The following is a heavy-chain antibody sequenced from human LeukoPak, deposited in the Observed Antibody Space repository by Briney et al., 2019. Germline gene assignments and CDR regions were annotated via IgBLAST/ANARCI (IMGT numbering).Heavy chain of an antibody. CDR1: GGSISSGSYY. CDR2: IYYSGST. J-gene: IGHJ4*02. D-gene: IGHD6-13*01. Sequence: SETLSLTCTVSGGSISSGSYYWGWIRQPPGKGLEWIGSIYYSGSTYYNPSLKSRVTISVDTSRNQFSLKLSSVTAADTAVYYCARTVMYSSSWPSKTYYFDYWGQGTLVTVSS. V-gene: IGHV4-39*01. CDR3: ARTVMYSSSWPSKTYYFDY.